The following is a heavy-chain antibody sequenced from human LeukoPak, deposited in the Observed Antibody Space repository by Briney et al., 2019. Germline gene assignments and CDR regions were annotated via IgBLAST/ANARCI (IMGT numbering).Heavy chain of an antibody. J-gene: IGHJ4*02. D-gene: IGHD6-6*01. Sequence: SGGSLRLSRAASGFTFSSYAMHWVRQAPGKGLEWVAVISYDGSNKYYADSVKGRFTISRDNSKNTLYLQMNSLRAEDTAVYYCARDREAARPGLFDYWGQGTLVTVSS. CDR2: ISYDGSNK. V-gene: IGHV3-30*04. CDR1: GFTFSSYA. CDR3: ARDREAARPGLFDY.